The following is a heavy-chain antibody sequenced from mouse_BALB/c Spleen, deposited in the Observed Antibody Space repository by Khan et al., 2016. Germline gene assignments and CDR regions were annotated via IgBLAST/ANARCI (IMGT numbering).Heavy chain of an antibody. CDR1: GHSITSDYA. J-gene: IGHJ2*01. V-gene: IGHV3-2*02. Sequence: EVKLLESGPGLVKPSQSLSLTCTVTGHSITSDYAWNWIRQFPGNKLEWMGYISYSGSTSYNPSLKSRISITRDTSKNQFFLQLNSVTTEDTATYYCARWYYGSSYVDYWGQGTTLTVSS. D-gene: IGHD1-1*01. CDR3: ARWYYGSSYVDY. CDR2: ISYSGST.